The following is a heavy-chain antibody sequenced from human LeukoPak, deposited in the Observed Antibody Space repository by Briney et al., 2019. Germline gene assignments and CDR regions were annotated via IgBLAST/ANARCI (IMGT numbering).Heavy chain of an antibody. CDR2: ISSNGGST. V-gene: IGHV3-64*01. J-gene: IGHJ4*02. Sequence: GGSLRLSCAASGFTFSSYAMHWVRQAPGKGLEYVSAISSNGGSTCYANSVKGRFTISRDNSKNTLYLQMGSLRAEDMAVYYCARSERGYSYGYDYWGQGTLVTVSS. D-gene: IGHD5-18*01. CDR1: GFTFSSYA. CDR3: ARSERGYSYGYDY.